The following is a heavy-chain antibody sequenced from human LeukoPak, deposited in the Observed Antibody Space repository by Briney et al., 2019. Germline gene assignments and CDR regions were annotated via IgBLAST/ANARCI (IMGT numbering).Heavy chain of an antibody. CDR3: AREYLWFGEHAGYYNYGMDV. CDR2: IKQDGSEK. Sequence: EGSLRLSCAASGFTFSSYWMSWVRQAPGKGLEWMANIKQDGSEKYYVDSVKGRFTISRDTAKSSLYLEMNRLRADDTALYYSAREYLWFGEHAGYYNYGMDVWGQGTTVTVSS. V-gene: IGHV3-7*01. J-gene: IGHJ6*02. D-gene: IGHD3-10*01. CDR1: GFTFSSYW.